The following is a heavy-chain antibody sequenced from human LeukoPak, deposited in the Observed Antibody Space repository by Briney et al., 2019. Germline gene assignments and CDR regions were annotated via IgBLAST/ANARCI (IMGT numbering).Heavy chain of an antibody. D-gene: IGHD6-13*01. J-gene: IGHJ4*01. CDR1: GYTFTGYY. CDR3: ARGGSSSWKHFDY. CDR2: INPNSGGT. Sequence: ASVKVSCKASGYTFTGYYMHWVRQAPGQGLEWMGWINPNSGGTNYAQKFQGWVTMTRDTSISTAYMELSRLRSDDTAVYYCARGGSSSWKHFDYWGHGTLVTVFS. V-gene: IGHV1-2*04.